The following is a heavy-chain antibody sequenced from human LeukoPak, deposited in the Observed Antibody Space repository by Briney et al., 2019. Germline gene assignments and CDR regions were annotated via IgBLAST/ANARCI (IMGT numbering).Heavy chain of an antibody. Sequence: GGSLRLSCAASGFTVSSNYMSWVRQAPGKGLEWVSVIYSGGSTYYADSVKGRFTISRDNSKNTLYLQMNSLRAEDTAVYYCARGANSRGFSSGYLSDAFDIWGQGTMVTVSS. J-gene: IGHJ3*02. D-gene: IGHD3-22*01. V-gene: IGHV3-66*01. CDR3: ARGANSRGFSSGYLSDAFDI. CDR2: IYSGGST. CDR1: GFTVSSNY.